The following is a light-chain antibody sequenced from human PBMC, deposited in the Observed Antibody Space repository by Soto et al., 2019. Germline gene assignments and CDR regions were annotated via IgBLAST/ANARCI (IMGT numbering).Light chain of an antibody. J-gene: IGKJ1*01. CDR1: QGISSY. V-gene: IGKV1-8*01. CDR2: AAS. CDR3: QQSYSYLPA. Sequence: IKLNPVPSSPCAAVGSRVTITFRASQGISSYLAWYQQKPGKAPKLLIYAASTLQSGVPSRFSGSGSGTDFTLTISCLQSEDFATYYCQQSYSYLPAFGHGTKVDI.